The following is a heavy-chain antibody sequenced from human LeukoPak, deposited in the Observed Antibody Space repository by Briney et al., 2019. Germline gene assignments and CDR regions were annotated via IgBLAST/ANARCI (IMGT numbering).Heavy chain of an antibody. CDR1: GYTLTELS. CDR3: ATKRVLRFLEWLETHNWFDP. D-gene: IGHD3-3*01. CDR2: FDPEDGET. J-gene: IGHJ5*02. V-gene: IGHV1-24*01. Sequence: ASVKVSCKVSGYTLTELSMHWVRPAPGKGLEWMGGFDPEDGETIYAQKFQGRVTMTEDTSTDTAYMELSSLRSEDTAVYYCATKRVLRFLEWLETHNWFDPWGQGTLVTVSS.